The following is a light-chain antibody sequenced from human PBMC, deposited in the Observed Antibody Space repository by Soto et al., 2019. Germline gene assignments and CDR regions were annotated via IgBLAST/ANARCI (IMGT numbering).Light chain of an antibody. J-gene: IGKJ4*01. V-gene: IGKV3-15*01. CDR1: QSVSSY. CDR2: DTS. Sequence: EIVMTQSPATLSVSPGERATLSCRASQSVSSYLAWYQQKPGQAPRLLIYDTSTRATDIPARFSGSGSGTEFTLTITILQSEDFALYYCHQYNEWPPLTFGGGTKVDIK. CDR3: HQYNEWPPLT.